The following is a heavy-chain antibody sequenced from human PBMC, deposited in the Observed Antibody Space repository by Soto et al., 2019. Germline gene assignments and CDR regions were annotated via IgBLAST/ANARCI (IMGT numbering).Heavy chain of an antibody. CDR2: IHSSGST. CDR3: AREDRNYYDSSGYYH. CDR1: GGSISSGSYY. D-gene: IGHD3-22*01. Sequence: SETLSLTCTVSGGSISSGSYYWSWIRQHPGKGLEWIGYIHSSGSTYYNPSLKSRVTISVDTSKTQFSLKLSSVTAADTAVYYCAREDRNYYDSSGYYHWGQGTLVTVSS. V-gene: IGHV4-31*03. J-gene: IGHJ5*02.